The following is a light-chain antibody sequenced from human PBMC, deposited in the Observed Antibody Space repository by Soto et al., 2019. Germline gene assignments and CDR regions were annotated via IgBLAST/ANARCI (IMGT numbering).Light chain of an antibody. CDR1: QSVTTY. CDR2: DAF. J-gene: IGKJ4*01. V-gene: IGKV3-11*01. CDR3: QHRAHWQLT. Sequence: EIVLTQSPATLSLSPGDRATLSCRDSQSVTTYLAWYQQKPGQPPRLLIYDAFYRATGIPDRFSGSGSGTDFTLTISSLEPEDFAVYYCQHRAHWQLTFGGGTKVEVK.